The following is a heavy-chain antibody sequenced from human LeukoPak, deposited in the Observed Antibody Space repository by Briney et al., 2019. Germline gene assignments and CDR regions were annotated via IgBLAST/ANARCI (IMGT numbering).Heavy chain of an antibody. Sequence: SQTLSLTCAISGDSVSINSAAWNWIRQSPSRGLEWLGRTYYRSKWYNDYAVSVKSRITINPDTSKNQFSLQLNSVTPEDTAVYYCARMDSSSRTGSDDAFDIWGQGTMVTVSS. CDR2: TYYRSKWYN. J-gene: IGHJ3*02. D-gene: IGHD6-13*01. CDR1: GDSVSINSAA. V-gene: IGHV6-1*01. CDR3: ARMDSSSRTGSDDAFDI.